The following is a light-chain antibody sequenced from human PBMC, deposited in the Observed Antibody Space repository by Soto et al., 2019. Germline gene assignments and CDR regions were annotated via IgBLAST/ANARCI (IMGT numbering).Light chain of an antibody. J-gene: IGLJ2*01. Sequence: SYELTQPSSVSVSPGQTARITCSGDVLAKKYARWFQQKPGQAPVLVIYKDSERPSGIPERFSGSSSGTTVTLTISGAQVEDEADYYCYSAADNNLRVLGGGTKLTAL. CDR1: VLAKKY. V-gene: IGLV3-27*01. CDR3: YSAADNNLRV. CDR2: KDS.